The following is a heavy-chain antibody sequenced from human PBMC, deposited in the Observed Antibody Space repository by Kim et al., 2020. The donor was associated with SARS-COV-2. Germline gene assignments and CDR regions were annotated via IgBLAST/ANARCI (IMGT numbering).Heavy chain of an antibody. J-gene: IGHJ4*02. CDR3: ARGPPYGSGSYYTLFGY. V-gene: IGHV1-46*01. D-gene: IGHD3-10*01. Sequence: FQGRVTMTRDTSTSTVYMELSSLRSEDTAVYYCARGPPYGSGSYYTLFGYWGQGTLVTVSS.